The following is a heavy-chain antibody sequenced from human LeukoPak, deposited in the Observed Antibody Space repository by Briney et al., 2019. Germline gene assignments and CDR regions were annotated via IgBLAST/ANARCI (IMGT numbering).Heavy chain of an antibody. CDR3: ARMTYYYDSSGYTTHYFDY. V-gene: IGHV4-31*03. CDR2: IYYSGST. CDR1: GGSISSGGYY. D-gene: IGHD3-22*01. J-gene: IGHJ4*02. Sequence: SQTLSLTCTVSGGSISSGGYYWSWTRQHPGKGLEWIGYIYYSGSTYYNPSLKSRVTISVDTSKNQFSLKLSSVTAADTAVYYCARMTYYYDSSGYTTHYFDYWGQGTLGTVSS.